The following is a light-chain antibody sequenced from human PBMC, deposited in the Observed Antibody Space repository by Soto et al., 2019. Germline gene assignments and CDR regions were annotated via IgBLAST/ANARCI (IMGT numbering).Light chain of an antibody. J-gene: IGKJ4*01. V-gene: IGKV3-11*01. CDR1: QSVSSY. Sequence: EIVLTHSPATLSLSPCERATLSCRASQSVSSYLAWYQQKPGQAPRLLIFGASNRATGIPARFSGSGSGTDFTLTISSLEPEDSAVYYCLQRSNWLTFGGGTKVDIK. CDR2: GAS. CDR3: LQRSNWLT.